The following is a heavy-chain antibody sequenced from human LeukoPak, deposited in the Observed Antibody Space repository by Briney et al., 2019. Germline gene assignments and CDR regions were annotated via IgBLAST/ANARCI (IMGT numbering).Heavy chain of an antibody. V-gene: IGHV3-66*01. CDR1: GFNITSNY. J-gene: IGHJ4*02. CDR2: IYSGGFT. CDR3: AREGMGYFDS. Sequence: PGGSLRLSCAASGFNITSNYMNWVRQAPGKGLEWVAIIYSGGFTYYRDSVKGSFTIYRDNSNNTVYLQMNSLRVEDTAVYYCAREGMGYFDSWGQGTLVTVSS. D-gene: IGHD5-24*01.